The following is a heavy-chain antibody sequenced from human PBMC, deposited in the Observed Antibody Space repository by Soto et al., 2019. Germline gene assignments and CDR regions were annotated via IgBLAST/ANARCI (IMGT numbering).Heavy chain of an antibody. V-gene: IGHV1-18*01. D-gene: IGHD3-22*01. J-gene: IGHJ4*02. CDR2: ISTYNGNT. CDR1: GYTFTSYG. Sequence: GASVKVSCKASGYTFTSYGIKWVRQAPGQGLEWMGWISTYNGNTNFAQKLQGRVTMTTDTSTSTANIELRSLRSDDTAVYYCARVHFFDTSRYSGIDYWGQGTPVTVSS. CDR3: ARVHFFDTSRYSGIDY.